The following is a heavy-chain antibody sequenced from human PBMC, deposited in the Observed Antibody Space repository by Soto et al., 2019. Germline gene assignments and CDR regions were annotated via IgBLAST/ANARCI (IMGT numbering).Heavy chain of an antibody. V-gene: IGHV3-23*01. J-gene: IGHJ5*02. D-gene: IGHD3-22*01. Sequence: GGSLRLSCAVSGFTFSSYVMSWVRQAPGKGLEWVSAISGSGGSTYYADSVKGRFTISRDNSKNTLYLQMNSLRADDTAVYYCAKVGYYDSSGHNWFAPWGQGTLVTVSS. CDR3: AKVGYYDSSGHNWFAP. CDR2: ISGSGGST. CDR1: GFTFSSYV.